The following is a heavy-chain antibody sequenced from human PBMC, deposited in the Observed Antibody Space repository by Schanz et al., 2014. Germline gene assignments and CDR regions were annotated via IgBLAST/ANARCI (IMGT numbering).Heavy chain of an antibody. D-gene: IGHD2-2*01. CDR1: GYTFTSYD. CDR2: INSKTGNT. CDR3: TKGSTFGP. J-gene: IGHJ5*02. Sequence: QVQLVQSGAEVKKPGASVKVSCKASGYTFTSYDINWVRQATGQGLEWMGWINSKTGNTGYAQRFQGRVTMTRNNSITTAYLEVSSLRSGDTAVYYCTKGSTFGPWGQGPLVNVSS. V-gene: IGHV1-8*01.